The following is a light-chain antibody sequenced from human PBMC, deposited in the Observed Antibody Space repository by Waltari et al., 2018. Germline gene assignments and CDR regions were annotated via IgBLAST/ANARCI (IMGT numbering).Light chain of an antibody. V-gene: IGKV1-5*03. CDR1: QSISTW. CDR2: KAS. Sequence: DIQMTQSPSTLSASVGDRVTITCRASQSISTWLAWYQQKPGKAAKLLIYKASTLESGVPSRFSGIGSGTEFTLTISSLQPDDFATYYCQQYNSFPYTFGQGTRLDIK. J-gene: IGKJ2*01. CDR3: QQYNSFPYT.